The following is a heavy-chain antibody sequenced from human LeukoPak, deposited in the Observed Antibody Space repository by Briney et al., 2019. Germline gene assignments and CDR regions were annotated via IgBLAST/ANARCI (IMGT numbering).Heavy chain of an antibody. D-gene: IGHD1-26*01. Sequence: GGSLRLSCTASGFTFGGYAMSWVRQAPGKGLEWVGFIRSKAYGGTTEYAASVKGRFTISRDDSKSIAYLQMNSLRAEDTAVYYCARDPYSGSYGNYYYYFMDVWGKGTTVTISS. V-gene: IGHV3-49*04. CDR1: GFTFGGYA. J-gene: IGHJ6*03. CDR2: IRSKAYGGTT. CDR3: ARDPYSGSYGNYYYYFMDV.